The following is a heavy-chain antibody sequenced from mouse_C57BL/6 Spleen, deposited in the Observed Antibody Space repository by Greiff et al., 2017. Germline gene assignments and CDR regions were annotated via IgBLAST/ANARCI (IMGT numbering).Heavy chain of an antibody. CDR3: AGKEYDSGSSYPFAY. CDR2: IFPGSGST. J-gene: IGHJ3*01. V-gene: IGHV1-9*01. CDR1: GYTFTGYW. Sequence: QVQLKQSGAELMKPGASVKLSCKATGYTFTGYWIDWVKQRPGPGLEWIGGIFPGSGSTNYNEKFKGKATFTADTSSNTAYMQLSSLTSEDSAIDDCAGKEYDSGSSYPFAYWGQGTLVTVSA. D-gene: IGHD1-1*01.